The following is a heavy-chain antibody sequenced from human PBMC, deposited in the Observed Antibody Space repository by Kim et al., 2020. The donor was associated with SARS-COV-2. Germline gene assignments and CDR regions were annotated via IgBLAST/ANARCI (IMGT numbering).Heavy chain of an antibody. CDR3: ARDGLYGSGSYSTHPIDY. CDR2: ISSSSSYI. J-gene: IGHJ4*02. V-gene: IGHV3-21*01. Sequence: GGSLRLSCAASGFTFSSYSMNWVRQAPGKGLEWVSSISSSSSYIYYADSVKGRFTISRDNAKNSLYLQMNSLRAEDTAVYYCARDGLYGSGSYSTHPIDYWGQGTLVTVSS. CDR1: GFTFSSYS. D-gene: IGHD3-10*01.